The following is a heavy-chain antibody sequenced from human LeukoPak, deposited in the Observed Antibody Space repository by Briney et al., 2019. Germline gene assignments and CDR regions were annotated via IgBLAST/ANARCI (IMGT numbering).Heavy chain of an antibody. Sequence: GWSLRLSCATSRFTFSRHWMTWVRQAPGKGPEGVANIKQDGSERYYVHSVRGRFTISRDNAKNALYLQMNSLRAEDTAVYYCARDGGHSTDLDYWGQGILVTVSS. CDR3: ARDGGHSTDLDY. V-gene: IGHV3-7*01. J-gene: IGHJ4*02. CDR2: IKQDGSER. D-gene: IGHD2-8*02. CDR1: RFTFSRHW.